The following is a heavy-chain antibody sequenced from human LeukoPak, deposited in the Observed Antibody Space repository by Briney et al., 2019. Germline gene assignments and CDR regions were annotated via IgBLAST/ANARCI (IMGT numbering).Heavy chain of an antibody. CDR3: AKPYDSGTFPPGD. V-gene: IGHV3-23*01. D-gene: IGHD3-10*01. CDR1: GLTFRSYT. J-gene: IGHJ4*02. Sequence: GGSLRLSCAASGLTFRSYTTNGVPHAPGKGLEWGSGLCGSGDNTYYADSVKGRFTISRDNSKNTLYLQMNSLRAEDTAVYYCAKPYDSGTFPPGDWGQGTLVTVSS. CDR2: LCGSGDNT.